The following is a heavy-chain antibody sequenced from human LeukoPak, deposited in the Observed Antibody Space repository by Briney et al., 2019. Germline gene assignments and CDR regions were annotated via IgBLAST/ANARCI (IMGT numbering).Heavy chain of an antibody. CDR1: GDYW. V-gene: IGHV3-74*01. Sequence: GGSLRLSRAASGDYWMHWVRQAPGKGLVWVSHINGDGSWTTYADSVKGRFTISKDNAKNTVYLQMNNLRAEDTAVYYCVSFYETYWGRGTLVTVSS. J-gene: IGHJ4*02. CDR2: INGDGSWT. CDR3: VSFYETY. D-gene: IGHD2-2*01.